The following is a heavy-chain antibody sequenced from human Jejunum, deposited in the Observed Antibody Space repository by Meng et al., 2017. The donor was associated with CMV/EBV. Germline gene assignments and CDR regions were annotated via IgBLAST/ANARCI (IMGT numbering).Heavy chain of an antibody. CDR1: GESFSGYY. V-gene: IGHV4-34*01. D-gene: IGHD4-17*01. Sequence: QLQLQPEGLGLVEPADSISHACTVVGESFSGYYWTWIRQPPGKGLEWIGEINHSGGTNYNPSLKSRVTILVDTSKRQFSLRLSFVTAADTAVYYCAGVGGAQHGDFDFWGQGTLVTVSS. J-gene: IGHJ4*02. CDR2: INHSGGT. CDR3: AGVGGAQHGDFDF.